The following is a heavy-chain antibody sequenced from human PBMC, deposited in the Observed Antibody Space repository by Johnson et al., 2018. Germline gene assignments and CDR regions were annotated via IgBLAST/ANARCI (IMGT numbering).Heavy chain of an antibody. J-gene: IGHJ3*02. D-gene: IGHD2-15*01. Sequence: QVQLVQSGAEVKKPGSSVKVSCKASGGTFTSYAFSWVRQAPGQGLEWVGGIIPIFGTADYAQRFQGRVTITADESTSPAYRELSSLRSEDTAVYCCGRAAEVGPRDAFDIWGQGTMVTVSS. V-gene: IGHV1-69*01. CDR1: GGTFTSYA. CDR3: GRAAEVGPRDAFDI. CDR2: IIPIFGTA.